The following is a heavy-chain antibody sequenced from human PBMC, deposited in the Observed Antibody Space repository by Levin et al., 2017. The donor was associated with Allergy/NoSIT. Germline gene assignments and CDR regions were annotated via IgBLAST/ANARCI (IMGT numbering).Heavy chain of an antibody. V-gene: IGHV3-30*18. CDR3: AKDKGSGWSDY. CDR1: GFTFNNYG. CDR2: ISYDGSNI. J-gene: IGHJ4*02. Sequence: GGSLRLSCAASGFTFNNYGMHWVRQAPGKGLEWVAVISYDGSNIHYADSVKGRFTISRDNSKNTLYLQMNSLRSEDTAVYYCAKDKGSGWSDYWGQGTLVTVSP. D-gene: IGHD6-19*01.